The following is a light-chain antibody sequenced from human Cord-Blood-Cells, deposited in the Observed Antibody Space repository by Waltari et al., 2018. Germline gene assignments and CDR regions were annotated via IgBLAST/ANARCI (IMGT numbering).Light chain of an antibody. Sequence: QSALTQPASVSGSPGQSITISCTGPSSDVGSYNLVSWYHQHPGKAPKLMIYEVSKRPSGVSNRFSGSKSGNTASLTISGLQAEDEADYYCCSYAGSSTVVFGGGTKLTVL. J-gene: IGLJ2*01. CDR3: CSYAGSSTVV. CDR1: SSDVGSYNL. CDR2: EVS. V-gene: IGLV2-23*02.